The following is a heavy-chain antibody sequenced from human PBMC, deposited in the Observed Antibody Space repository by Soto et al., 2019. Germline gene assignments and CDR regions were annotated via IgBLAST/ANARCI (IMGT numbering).Heavy chain of an antibody. D-gene: IGHD2-2*03. CDR3: AKMEGMDPWAYSFDY. V-gene: IGHV3-23*01. J-gene: IGHJ4*02. CDR1: GFTFSDFA. CDR2: IYGGGNGP. Sequence: EVQVLESGGGLVQPGGSLRLSCAATGFTFSDFAMSWVRQAPGKGLEWVSRIYGGGNGPHYADSVKGRVTISRDNSKNTLYLQMNSLRAEDTAVYYCAKMEGMDPWAYSFDYWGQGTQVTLSS.